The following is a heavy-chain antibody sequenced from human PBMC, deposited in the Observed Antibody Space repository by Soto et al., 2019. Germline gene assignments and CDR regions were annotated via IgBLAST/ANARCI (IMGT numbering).Heavy chain of an antibody. J-gene: IGHJ4*02. D-gene: IGHD2-15*01. Sequence: PSETLSLTCTVSGGSISNYCWSWLRQPPGKGLEWIGYIYYSGSTNYNPSLKSRVTISVDTSKNQFSLKLSSVTAADTAVYYCARRYGGTFDYWGQGTLVTVSS. CDR3: ARRYGGTFDY. CDR2: IYYSGST. CDR1: GGSISNYC. V-gene: IGHV4-59*08.